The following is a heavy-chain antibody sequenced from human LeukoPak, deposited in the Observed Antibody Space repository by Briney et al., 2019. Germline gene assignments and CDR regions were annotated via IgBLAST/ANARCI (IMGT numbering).Heavy chain of an antibody. CDR2: ISSSSSSTI. V-gene: IGHV3-48*01. CDR1: GFTFSNYN. Sequence: GGSLRLSCAASGFTFSNYNMNWVRQVPGKGLEWVSYISSSSSSTIYYADSVKGRFTISRDNAKISLYLQMDSLRAEDTAVYYCAKDYYDNSGYYHFGGNYWGQGTLVTVSS. D-gene: IGHD3-22*01. J-gene: IGHJ4*02. CDR3: AKDYYDNSGYYHFGGNY.